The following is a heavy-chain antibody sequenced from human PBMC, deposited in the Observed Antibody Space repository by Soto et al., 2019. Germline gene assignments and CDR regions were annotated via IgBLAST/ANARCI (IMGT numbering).Heavy chain of an antibody. D-gene: IGHD1-26*01. CDR1: GFTFSDYA. J-gene: IGHJ4*02. CDR3: TRGPRPSSSGTGAY. CDR2: IYGNGAGI. Sequence: GGSLRLSCAASGFTFSDYALTWVRQAPGKGLESVSGIYGNGAGIQYADSEKGRFTISRDNDKNTLYLQLYSLRVEDTAMYYCTRGPRPSSSGTGAYWGPGTQVTVSS. V-gene: IGHV3-23*01.